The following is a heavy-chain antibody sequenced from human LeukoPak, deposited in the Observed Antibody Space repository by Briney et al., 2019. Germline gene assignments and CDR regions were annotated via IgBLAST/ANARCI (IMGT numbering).Heavy chain of an antibody. J-gene: IGHJ4*02. CDR1: GYTFTNYG. D-gene: IGHD6-13*01. V-gene: IGHV1-18*01. Sequence: ASVKVSCKTSGYTFTNYGITWVRQAPGQGPEWMGWISPYSGGTNYTQKFQDRVTMTTDTSTSTAYLDLTTLRSDDTAVYYCARGAGYPPYYFDSWGQGTLVTVSS. CDR2: ISPYSGGT. CDR3: ARGAGYPPYYFDS.